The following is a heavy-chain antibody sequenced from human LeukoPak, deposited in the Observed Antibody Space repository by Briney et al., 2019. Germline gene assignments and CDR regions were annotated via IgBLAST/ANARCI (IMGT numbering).Heavy chain of an antibody. V-gene: IGHV3-21*01. CDR1: GFYFSTYA. Sequence: GGSLRLSCAASGFYFSTYAINWVRQAPGKGLEWVSSISTMSNYIFYGDSVKGRFTISRDNAKNSAYLQMNSLRPEDTAVYYCSRDRLGGLDLWGQGTLVTVSS. CDR3: SRDRLGGLDL. CDR2: ISTMSNYI. J-gene: IGHJ5*02. D-gene: IGHD5-12*01.